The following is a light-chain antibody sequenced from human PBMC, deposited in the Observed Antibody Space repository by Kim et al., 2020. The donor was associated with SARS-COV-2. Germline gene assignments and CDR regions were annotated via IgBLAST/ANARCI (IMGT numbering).Light chain of an antibody. CDR2: DAS. Sequence: SLSPGERATLSCRASQSVSTYLAWYQQTPGQAPRLLIYDASNRATGIPARFSGSGSRTDFTLTISSLEPEDFAVYYCQQRASWPTFGQGTRLEIK. CDR3: QQRASWPT. J-gene: IGKJ5*01. CDR1: QSVSTY. V-gene: IGKV3-11*01.